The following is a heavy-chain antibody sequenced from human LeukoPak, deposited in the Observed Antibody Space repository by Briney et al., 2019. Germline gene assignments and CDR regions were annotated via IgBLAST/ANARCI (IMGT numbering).Heavy chain of an antibody. J-gene: IGHJ6*03. D-gene: IGHD2-2*01. CDR1: GFTFSSYW. V-gene: IGHV3-74*01. CDR2: INSDGSST. CDR3: ARDRRYCSSTSCYYYYMDV. Sequence: GGSLRLSCAASGFTFSSYWMHWVRQAPGKGLVWVSRINSDGSSTSYADSVKGRFTISRDNAKNTLYLQMNSLRAEDTAVYYCARDRRYCSSTSCYYYYMDVWGKGTTVTISS.